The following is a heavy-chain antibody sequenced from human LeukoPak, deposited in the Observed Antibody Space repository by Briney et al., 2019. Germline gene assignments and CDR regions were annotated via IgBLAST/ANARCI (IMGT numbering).Heavy chain of an antibody. CDR2: ISNSGGTI. D-gene: IGHD4-11*01. V-gene: IGHV3-11*01. CDR1: GFTFSDYY. J-gene: IGHJ4*02. CDR3: ARRYSNSFDY. Sequence: KSGGSLRLSCAASGFTFSDYYMTWIRQAPGKGLEWVSYISNSGGTIYYTDSVKGRFTISRDNAKNSLYLQMNSPRAEDTAVYYCARRYSNSFDYWGQGTRSPSPQ.